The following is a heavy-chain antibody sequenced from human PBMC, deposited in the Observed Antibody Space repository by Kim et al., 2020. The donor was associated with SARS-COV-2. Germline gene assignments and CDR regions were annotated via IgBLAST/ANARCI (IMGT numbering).Heavy chain of an antibody. J-gene: IGHJ4*02. Sequence: NYAQKFQGRVTITADESTSTAYMELSSLRSEDTAVYYCAGAPFSSGSYNYWGQGTLVTVSS. CDR3: AGAPFSSGSYNY. V-gene: IGHV1-69*01. D-gene: IGHD1-26*01.